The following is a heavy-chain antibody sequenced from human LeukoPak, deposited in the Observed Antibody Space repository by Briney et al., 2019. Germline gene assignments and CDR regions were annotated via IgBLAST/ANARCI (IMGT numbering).Heavy chain of an antibody. Sequence: ASVKVSCKASGYTFTSYDITWVRQAPGQGLEWMGIINPSGGSTSYAQKFQGRVTMTRDTSTSTVYMELSSLRSEDTAVYYCAREGIAAAGIDYWGQGTLVTVSS. D-gene: IGHD6-13*01. CDR3: AREGIAAAGIDY. CDR1: GYTFTSYD. J-gene: IGHJ4*02. V-gene: IGHV1-46*01. CDR2: INPSGGST.